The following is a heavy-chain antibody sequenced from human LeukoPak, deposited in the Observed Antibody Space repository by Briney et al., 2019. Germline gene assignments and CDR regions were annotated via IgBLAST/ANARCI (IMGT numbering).Heavy chain of an antibody. J-gene: IGHJ6*02. CDR1: GFTVDSNY. CDR2: IYTGGST. V-gene: IGHV3-53*05. D-gene: IGHD6-13*01. CDR3: ARGFGKAAANVFGGYTMDV. Sequence: GVSLRLSCAASGFTVDSNYMSWVRQAPGKGLEWVSLIYTGGSTYYADSVRGRFTISRDNSRNTLYLQMNSLRPEDTAVYYCARGFGKAAANVFGGYTMDVWGQGTTVTVSS.